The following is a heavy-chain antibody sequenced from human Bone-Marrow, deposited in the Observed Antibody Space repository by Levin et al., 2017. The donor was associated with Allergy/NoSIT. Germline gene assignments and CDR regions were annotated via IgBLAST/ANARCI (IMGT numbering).Heavy chain of an antibody. Sequence: GESLKISCTASGFTFGDYAMSWFRQAPGKGLEWVGFIRSKAYGGTTEYAASVKGRFTISRDDSKSIAYLQMNSLKTEDTAVYYCTRSFARSSSWGPDYWGQGTLVTVSS. CDR2: IRSKAYGGTT. V-gene: IGHV3-49*03. CDR1: GFTFGDYA. J-gene: IGHJ4*02. D-gene: IGHD6-13*01. CDR3: TRSFARSSSWGPDY.